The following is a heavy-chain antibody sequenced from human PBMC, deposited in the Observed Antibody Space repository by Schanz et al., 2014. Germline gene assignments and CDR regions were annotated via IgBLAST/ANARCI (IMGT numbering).Heavy chain of an antibody. D-gene: IGHD3-9*01. CDR1: GFTFSTHA. V-gene: IGHV3-23*04. CDR3: AKAADWPVTRFDP. J-gene: IGHJ5*02. Sequence: EVQLVESGGGVVQPGRSLRLSCAASGFTFSTHAMHWVRQAPGKGLEWVSGISGSGASTYYADSVKGRFTISRDNSNKTVDLQMNSLRAEDTAVYYCAKAADWPVTRFDPWGQGTLVTVSS. CDR2: ISGSGAST.